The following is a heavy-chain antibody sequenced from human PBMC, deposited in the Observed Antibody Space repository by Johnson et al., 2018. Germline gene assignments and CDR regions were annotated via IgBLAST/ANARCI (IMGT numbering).Heavy chain of an antibody. CDR1: GFTFSSYG. CDR2: ISYDGSNK. V-gene: IGHV3-30*18. J-gene: IGHJ3*02. Sequence: QVQLVQSGGGVVQPGRSLRLSCAASGFTFSSYGMHWVRQAPGKGLEWVAVISYDGSNKYYADSVKGRFTISRANSKNTLYLQMNSLRAEDTAVYYCAKDSRRGYSYGPQPGDAFDIWGQGTMVTVSS. D-gene: IGHD5-18*01. CDR3: AKDSRRGYSYGPQPGDAFDI.